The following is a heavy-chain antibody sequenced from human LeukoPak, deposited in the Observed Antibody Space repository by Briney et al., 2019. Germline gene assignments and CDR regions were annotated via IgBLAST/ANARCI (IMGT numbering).Heavy chain of an antibody. D-gene: IGHD1-26*01. Sequence: SETLSLTCTVSGGSIRGSSDYWGWIRQSPRKGLEWIGSVYYSGSTYYNPSLKSRVSISVDTSKNQFHLRLTSVTAADTAVYYCARNESVLGTTGLNDFFDDWGQGTLVTVSS. CDR3: ARNESVLGTTGLNDFFDD. V-gene: IGHV4-39*01. CDR1: GGSIRGSSDY. J-gene: IGHJ4*02. CDR2: VYYSGST.